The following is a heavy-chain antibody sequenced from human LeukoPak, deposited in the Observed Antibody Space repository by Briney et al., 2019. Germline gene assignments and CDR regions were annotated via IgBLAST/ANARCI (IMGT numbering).Heavy chain of an antibody. V-gene: IGHV3-33*01. CDR2: FWYDGSNK. Sequence: GSLRLSCAASGFTFSCYGMHWVRQGPGKGLGWVAVFWYDGSNKYYADSVKGRFTISRDNSKNTLYLQMNSLRAEDTAVYYCARFRGQYNWNDGAFDIWGQGTMVTVSS. CDR3: ARFRGQYNWNDGAFDI. CDR1: GFTFSCYG. D-gene: IGHD1-1*01. J-gene: IGHJ3*02.